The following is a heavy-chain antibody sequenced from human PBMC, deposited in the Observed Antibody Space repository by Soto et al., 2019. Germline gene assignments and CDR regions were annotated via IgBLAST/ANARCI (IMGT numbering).Heavy chain of an antibody. CDR1: GFTFSGSG. D-gene: IGHD2-8*01. CDR3: TSDVTNEVCCFHH. CDR2: IKSKTSNYAT. J-gene: IGHJ1*01. Sequence: GGSLRLSCAASGFTFSGSGIHWVRQASGKGLEWVGRIKSKTSNYATTYGVSVKGRFTISRDDSENRAYLQLNSLKTEDTAVYYCTSDVTNEVCCFHHWGQGALVTVS. V-gene: IGHV3-73*01.